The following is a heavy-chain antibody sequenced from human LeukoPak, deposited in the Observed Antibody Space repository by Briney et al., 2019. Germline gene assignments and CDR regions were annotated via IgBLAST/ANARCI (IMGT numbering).Heavy chain of an antibody. CDR1: GFTVSSNY. D-gene: IGHD3-3*01. J-gene: IGHJ5*02. CDR3: AKEYYDFWSGYYPSPFDP. CDR2: IYSGGST. Sequence: PGGSLRLSCAASGFTVSSNYMSWVRQAPGKGLEWVSVIYSGGSTYYADSVKGRFTISRDNSKNTLYLQMNSLRAEDTAVYYCAKEYYDFWSGYYPSPFDPWGQGTLVTVSS. V-gene: IGHV3-66*01.